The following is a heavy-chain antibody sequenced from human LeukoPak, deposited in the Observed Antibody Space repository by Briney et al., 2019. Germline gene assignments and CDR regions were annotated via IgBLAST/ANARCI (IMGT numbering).Heavy chain of an antibody. Sequence: GGSLRLSCAVSGITLSNYGMSWVRQAPGKGLEWVAGISGSRGRTNYADSVKGRFTISRDSPKNTLYLQMNSLRAEDTAVYFCAKRGVVIRVVLVGFHKEAYYFDSWGQGALVTVSS. V-gene: IGHV3-23*01. J-gene: IGHJ4*02. CDR1: GITLSNYG. CDR3: AKRGVVIRVVLVGFHKEAYYFDS. D-gene: IGHD3-10*01. CDR2: ISGSRGRT.